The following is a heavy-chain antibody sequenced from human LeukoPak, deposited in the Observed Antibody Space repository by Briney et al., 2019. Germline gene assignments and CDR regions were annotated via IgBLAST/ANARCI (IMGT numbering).Heavy chain of an antibody. D-gene: IGHD3-10*01. CDR1: GGSISSYY. Sequence: SETLSLTCTVSGGSISSYYWSWIRQPPGKGLEWIGYIYYSGSTNYNPSLKSRVTISVDTSKNQFSLKLSSVTAADTAVYYCARGPRRHYGSGSYYNALGFDYWGQGTLVTVSS. CDR3: ARGPRRHYGSGSYYNALGFDY. J-gene: IGHJ4*02. CDR2: IYYSGST. V-gene: IGHV4-59*12.